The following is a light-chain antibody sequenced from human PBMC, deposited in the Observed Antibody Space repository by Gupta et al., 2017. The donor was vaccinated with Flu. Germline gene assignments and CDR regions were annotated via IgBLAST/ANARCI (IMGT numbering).Light chain of an antibody. CDR2: STS. J-gene: IGKJ2*02. Sequence: DIQLTQSPSSLSASVGDRVTITCRTSHDIGSWLGWYQQKPGEAPQLLIYSTSNLPSGVPSRFSGSRSGTDFTLTISGLQPEDSATYFCQQANNFPRTFGQGTTLEI. V-gene: IGKV1-12*01. CDR1: HDIGSW. CDR3: QQANNFPRT.